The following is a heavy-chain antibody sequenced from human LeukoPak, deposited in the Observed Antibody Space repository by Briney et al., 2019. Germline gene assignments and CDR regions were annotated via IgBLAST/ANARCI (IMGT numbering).Heavy chain of an antibody. V-gene: IGHV3-33*06. CDR3: AKDAQRGFDYSNSLEY. Sequence: GGSLRLSCAASGFTFSNYGMHWVRQAPGKGLEWVAVIWHDGSSKYYADSVKGRFTISRDNSENTVYLQMNSLRAEDTAVYYCAKDAQRGFDYSNSLEYWGQGDLVTVSS. CDR1: GFTFSNYG. CDR2: IWHDGSSK. D-gene: IGHD4-11*01. J-gene: IGHJ4*02.